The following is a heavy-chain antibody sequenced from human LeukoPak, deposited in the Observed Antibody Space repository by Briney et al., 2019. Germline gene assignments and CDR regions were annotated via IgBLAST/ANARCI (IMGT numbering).Heavy chain of an antibody. J-gene: IGHJ4*02. D-gene: IGHD7-27*01. V-gene: IGHV3-33*06. CDR3: AKALWGRDY. CDR2: IWYDGSNK. CDR1: GFTFSSYG. Sequence: GGSLRLSCAASGFTFSSYGMHWVRQAPGKGLEWVAVIWYDGSNKYYADSVKGRFTISRDNSKNTLYLKMNSLRAEDTAGYYCAKALWGRDYGGQGTLVTVSS.